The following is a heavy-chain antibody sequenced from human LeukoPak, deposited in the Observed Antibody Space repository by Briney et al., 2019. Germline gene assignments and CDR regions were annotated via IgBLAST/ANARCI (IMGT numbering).Heavy chain of an antibody. CDR3: AKDHASSSGYLD. J-gene: IGHJ4*02. CDR1: GYTFSSHA. D-gene: IGHD3-22*01. CDR2: ISASGRST. Sequence: GGSLRLSCAASGYTFSSHAMSWVRQAPGRGLEWVSAISASGRSTYYADSVRGRFTISRANSKNTLYLQMNSLGAEDTAVYYCAKDHASSSGYLDWGQGSLVTVSS. V-gene: IGHV3-23*01.